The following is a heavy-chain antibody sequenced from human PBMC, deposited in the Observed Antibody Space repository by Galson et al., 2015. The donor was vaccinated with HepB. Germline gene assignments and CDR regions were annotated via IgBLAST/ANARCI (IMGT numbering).Heavy chain of an antibody. CDR3: ARGGNSGSQGGFPSEWYFDL. D-gene: IGHD1-26*01. CDR2: ISTSSSTI. CDR1: GFTFSFYS. J-gene: IGHJ2*01. Sequence: SLRLSCAASGFTFSFYSMNWVRQAPGKGLDWVSYISTSSSTIYYADSVKGRFTISRDNAKNSLYLQMNSLRAEDTAVYHCARGGNSGSQGGFPSEWYFDLWGRGTLVTVSS. V-gene: IGHV3-48*01.